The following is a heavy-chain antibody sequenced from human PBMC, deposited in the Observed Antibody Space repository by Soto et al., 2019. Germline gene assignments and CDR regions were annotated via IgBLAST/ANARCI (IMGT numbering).Heavy chain of an antibody. V-gene: IGHV3-23*01. CDR1: GFTFSEYA. J-gene: IGHJ6*02. D-gene: IGHD2-2*01. CDR3: AKHSRNVAVSAAHLYRMDV. CDR2: TRSNGEYT. Sequence: ESLRVSCAGSGFTFSEYAMTWGRQAPGKGLEWVSTTRSNGEYTYYGDSAKGRFTVSRDNSKNTLYLEMSSVRAEDTAVYYCAKHSRNVAVSAAHLYRMDVCGQGTTVIVSS.